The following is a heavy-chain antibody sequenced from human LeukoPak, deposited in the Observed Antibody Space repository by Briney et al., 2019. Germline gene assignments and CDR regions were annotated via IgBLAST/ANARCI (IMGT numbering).Heavy chain of an antibody. CDR2: XSGSGRTT. CDR3: AKDYCSGGSCPEIFDY. V-gene: IGHV3-23*01. CDR1: GFTFSSYA. J-gene: IGHJ4*02. Sequence: GGSLRLSCAASGFTFSSYAMSWVRQAPGKGLXXXXXXSGSGRTTYYADSVKGRFTISRDNSKNTLSLQMNSLRAEDTAIYYCAKDYCSGGSCPEIFDYWGQGTLVTVSS. D-gene: IGHD2-15*01.